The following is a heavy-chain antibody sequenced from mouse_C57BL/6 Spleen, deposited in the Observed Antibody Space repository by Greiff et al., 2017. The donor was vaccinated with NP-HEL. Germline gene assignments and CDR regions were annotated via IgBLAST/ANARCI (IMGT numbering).Heavy chain of an antibody. CDR3: ARTLCSYAMDY. V-gene: IGHV9-4*01. CDR1: GYTFTTDG. CDR2: INTHSGET. Sequence: VQLQQSGPELKKPGETVKISCKASGYTFTTDGMQWVQKMPGKGLEWIGWINTHSGETKYAEDFKGRFAFTLETSASTAYVQMSNLRNEDTATYFCARTLCSYAMDYGGQGTSVTVSS. D-gene: IGHD6-5*01. J-gene: IGHJ4*01.